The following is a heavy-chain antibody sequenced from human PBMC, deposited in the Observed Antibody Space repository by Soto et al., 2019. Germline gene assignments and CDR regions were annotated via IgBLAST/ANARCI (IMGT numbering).Heavy chain of an antibody. CDR2: INPSGGST. Sequence: EASVKVSCKASGYTFTSYYMHWVRQAPGQGLEWMGIINPSGGSTSYAQKFQGRVTMTRDTSTSTVYMELSSLRSEDTAVYYCASFRVVPAAKGQEDYYYYGMDVWGQGTTVTVSS. V-gene: IGHV1-46*01. J-gene: IGHJ6*02. CDR3: ASFRVVPAAKGQEDYYYYGMDV. CDR1: GYTFTSYY. D-gene: IGHD2-2*01.